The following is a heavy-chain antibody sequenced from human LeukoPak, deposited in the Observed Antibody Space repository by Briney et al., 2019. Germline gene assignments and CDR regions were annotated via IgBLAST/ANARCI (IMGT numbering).Heavy chain of an antibody. V-gene: IGHV3-66*01. D-gene: IGHD4/OR15-4a*01. Sequence: GGSLRLSCAASGFTVNYRYMTWVRQAPGKGLEWVSSTYSGGSTYYADSVKGRFTISRDNSKNTLYLQTNNLRVEDTAVYYCRSGGAAPGAFDNWGQGTLVTVSP. CDR1: GFTVNYRY. CDR3: RSGGAAPGAFDN. CDR2: TYSGGST. J-gene: IGHJ4*02.